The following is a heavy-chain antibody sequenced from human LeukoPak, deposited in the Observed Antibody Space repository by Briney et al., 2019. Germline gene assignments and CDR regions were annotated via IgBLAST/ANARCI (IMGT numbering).Heavy chain of an antibody. CDR2: IYPNGNT. V-gene: IGHV3-66*01. CDR3: AKVTPWSDPTIDYGDYIGAFDI. Sequence: GGSLRLSCAASGFSVSSNYMNWVRQAPGKGLEWVSMIYPNGNTFYTNSVKGRFTISRDNSKNTLDLQMSSLRADDTAVYYCAKVTPWSDPTIDYGDYIGAFDIWGQGTMVTVSS. CDR1: GFSVSSNY. D-gene: IGHD4-17*01. J-gene: IGHJ3*02.